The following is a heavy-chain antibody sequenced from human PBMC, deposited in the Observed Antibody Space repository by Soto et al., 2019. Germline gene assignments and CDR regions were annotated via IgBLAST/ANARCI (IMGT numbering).Heavy chain of an antibody. V-gene: IGHV3-21*01. CDR3: ARDRRRGYCSSTSCYLPYYFDY. CDR1: GFTFSSYI. D-gene: IGHD2-2*01. CDR2: ISSSSSYI. J-gene: IGHJ4*02. Sequence: GGSLRLSCAASGFTFSSYIMNWGRQAPGKGLEWVSSISSSSSYIYYADSVKGRFTISRDNAKNSLYLQMNSLRAEDTAVYYCARDRRRGYCSSTSCYLPYYFDYWGQGTLVTVSS.